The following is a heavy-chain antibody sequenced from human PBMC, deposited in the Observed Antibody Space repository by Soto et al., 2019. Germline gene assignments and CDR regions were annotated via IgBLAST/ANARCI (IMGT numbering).Heavy chain of an antibody. CDR3: ARGVKYGAYSRWLDH. V-gene: IGHV1-8*01. Sequence: ASVKVSCKASGYTFTSYDINWVRQATGQGLEYLGWMNPNSGNTGYVQKFQGRVTMTWDSSITTAYMELSSLRSEDTTVYFCARGVKYGAYSRWLDHWGQGTLVTVSS. J-gene: IGHJ5*02. CDR1: GYTFTSYD. CDR2: MNPNSGNT. D-gene: IGHD4-17*01.